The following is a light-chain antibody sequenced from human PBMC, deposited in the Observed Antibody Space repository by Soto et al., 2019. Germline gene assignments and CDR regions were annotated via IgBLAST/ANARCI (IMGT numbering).Light chain of an antibody. V-gene: IGKV1-39*01. J-gene: IGKJ1*01. CDR2: AAS. CDR3: QQSFTTPWT. CDR1: QTISSY. Sequence: DIQMTQSPSSLSASVGDRVTITCRASQTISSYLNWYQQKPGKAPKLLIYAASSLQSGVPSRFSGSGSGTDFTLTIRSLQPEDFATYSCQQSFTTPWTFGQGTKVDIK.